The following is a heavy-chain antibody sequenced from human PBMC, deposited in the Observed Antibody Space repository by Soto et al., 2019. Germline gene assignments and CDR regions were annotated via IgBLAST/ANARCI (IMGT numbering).Heavy chain of an antibody. Sequence: TLSLTCTVSGGSISSGGYYWSWIRQHPGKGLEWIGYIYYSWSTYYNPSLKSRVTISVDTSKNQFSLKLSSVTAADTAVYYCARVYGSGSYYTNYYYGMDVWGQGTTVTVSS. CDR1: GGSISSGGYY. J-gene: IGHJ6*02. CDR3: ARVYGSGSYYTNYYYGMDV. V-gene: IGHV4-31*03. CDR2: IYYSWST. D-gene: IGHD3-10*01.